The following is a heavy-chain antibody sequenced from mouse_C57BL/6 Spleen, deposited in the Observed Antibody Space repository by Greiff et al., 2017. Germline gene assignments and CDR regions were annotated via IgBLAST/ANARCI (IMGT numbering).Heavy chain of an antibody. CDR1: GYTFTSYW. V-gene: IGHV1-55*01. J-gene: IGHJ3*01. D-gene: IGHD2-4*01. CDR2: INPNYGTT. Sequence: QVQLQQPGAELVKPGASVKMSCKASGYTFTSYWITWVKQRPGQGLEWIGVINPNYGTTSYNQKFKGKATLTVDQSSSTAYMQLNSLTSEDSAVYYCARGGLRRGAWFAYWGQGTLVTVSA. CDR3: ARGGLRRGAWFAY.